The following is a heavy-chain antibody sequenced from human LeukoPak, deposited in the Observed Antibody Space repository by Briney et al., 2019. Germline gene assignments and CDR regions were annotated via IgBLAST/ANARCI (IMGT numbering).Heavy chain of an antibody. V-gene: IGHV4-34*01. CDR1: GGSFSGYY. J-gene: IGHJ6*03. D-gene: IGHD5-24*01. CDR3: ARVKEMDTTSYYFYYYMDV. Sequence: SETLSLTCAVYGGSFSGYYWSWIRQPPGKGLEWIGEIDHSGSTKYNPSLKSRVTISLDTSKNQFPLSLSSVTAADTAVYYCARVKEMDTTSYYFYYYMDVWGKGTTVTVSS. CDR2: IDHSGST.